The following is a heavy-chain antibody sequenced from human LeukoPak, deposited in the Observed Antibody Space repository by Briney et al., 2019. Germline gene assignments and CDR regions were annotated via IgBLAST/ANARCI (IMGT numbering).Heavy chain of an antibody. CDR2: IIPIFGTA. CDR3: ARVGRESSTGWLDY. V-gene: IGHV1-69*13. J-gene: IGHJ4*02. CDR1: GGTFSSYA. Sequence: GASVKVSCKASGGTFSSYAISWVRQAPGQGLEWMGGIIPIFGTANYAQKFQGRVTITADESTSTAYMELSSLRSDDTAVYYCARVGRESSTGWLDYWGQGTLVTVSS. D-gene: IGHD6-19*01.